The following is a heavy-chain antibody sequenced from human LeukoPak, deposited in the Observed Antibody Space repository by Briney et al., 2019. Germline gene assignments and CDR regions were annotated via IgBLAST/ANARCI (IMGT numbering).Heavy chain of an antibody. CDR2: IYNSGST. CDR3: ARGAPPDS. Sequence: PSQTLSLTCIVSGASFSTGDYYWNWIRQHPGKGLEWIGYIYNSGSTYYNPSLKSRVTISVDTSKNHFSLRLTSVTAADSAVYYCARGAPPDSWGQGTLVTISS. J-gene: IGHJ4*02. CDR1: GASFSTGDYY. V-gene: IGHV4-31*03.